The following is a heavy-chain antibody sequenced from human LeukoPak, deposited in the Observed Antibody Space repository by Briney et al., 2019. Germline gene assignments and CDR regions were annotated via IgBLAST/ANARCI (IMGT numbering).Heavy chain of an antibody. Sequence: SETLSLTCTVSGGSISSYYWSWIRQPPGKGLEWIGYIYYSGSTNYNPSLKSRVTISVDTSNNQFSLKLSSVTAADTAVYYCARLRQQLVQTYYYYYGMDVWGQGTTVTASS. CDR1: GGSISSYY. CDR3: ARLRQQLVQTYYYYYGMDV. V-gene: IGHV4-59*08. CDR2: IYYSGST. J-gene: IGHJ6*02. D-gene: IGHD6-13*01.